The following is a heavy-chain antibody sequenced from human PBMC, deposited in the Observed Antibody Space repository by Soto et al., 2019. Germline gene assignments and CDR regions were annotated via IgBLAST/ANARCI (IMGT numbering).Heavy chain of an antibody. CDR1: GGSISSGGYS. J-gene: IGHJ4*02. D-gene: IGHD6-19*01. CDR3: ARAGGLGAVAVDY. Sequence: QLQLQESGSGLVKPSQTLSLTCAVSGGSISSGGYSWSWIRQPPGKGLEWIGYIYHSGSTYYNPSLQSRVTIAVDRSKNQFSLKLSSVIAADTAVYYCARAGGLGAVAVDYWGQGTLVTVSS. V-gene: IGHV4-30-2*01. CDR2: IYHSGST.